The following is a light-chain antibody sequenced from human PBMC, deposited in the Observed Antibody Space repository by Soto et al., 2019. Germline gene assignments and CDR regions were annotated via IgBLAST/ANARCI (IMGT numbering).Light chain of an antibody. CDR3: QQRSHWPSC. CDR1: QSVSSY. CDR2: DAS. Sequence: EIVLTQSPATLSLSPGERATLSCRASQSVSSYLAWYQQKPGQAPRLLIYDASNRATGIPARLSGSGSGTDFPPTICGLAPEDFAVSCCQQRSHWPSCFGGWNKGPIK. J-gene: IGKJ4*01. V-gene: IGKV3-11*01.